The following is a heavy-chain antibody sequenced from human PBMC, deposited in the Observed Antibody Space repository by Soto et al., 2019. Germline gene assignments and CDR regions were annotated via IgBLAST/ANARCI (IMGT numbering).Heavy chain of an antibody. D-gene: IGHD2-15*01. Sequence: EVQLVESGGGLVQPGGFLRVSCAASGVTLNGYDIHWVRQATGKGLEWVSGIGSAGDTYYEHSVKGRFTISRENAKNSLYLQMNSLRVGDTAVYYCTRKTPTNGMAVWGQGTTVTVSS. CDR2: IGSAGDT. CDR1: GVTLNGYD. V-gene: IGHV3-13*01. J-gene: IGHJ6*02. CDR3: TRKTPTNGMAV.